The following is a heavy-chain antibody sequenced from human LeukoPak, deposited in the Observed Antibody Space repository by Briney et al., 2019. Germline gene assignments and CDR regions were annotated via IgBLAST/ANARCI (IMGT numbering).Heavy chain of an antibody. V-gene: IGHV3-23*05. Sequence: GGSLRLSCAASGFTFSSYAMSWVRQAPGKGLVWVSLIDTSDSGTYYPCCVKGRFTISRDNSKNTLYLQMNNLRAGDTAVYYCARGRSGTYFWGQGSLVTVSS. CDR1: GFTFSSYA. J-gene: IGHJ4*02. CDR3: ARGRSGTYF. D-gene: IGHD3-10*01. CDR2: IDTSDSGT.